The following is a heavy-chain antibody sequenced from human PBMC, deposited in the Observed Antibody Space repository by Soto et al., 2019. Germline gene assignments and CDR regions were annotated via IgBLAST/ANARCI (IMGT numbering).Heavy chain of an antibody. Sequence: ASVKVSCKASGYTFTSYDINWVRQATGQGLEWMGWMNPNSGNTGYAQKFQGRVTMTRNTSISTAYMELSSLRSEDTAVYYCARGHPGSSWYLGNYYYYYMDVWGKGTTVTVSS. CDR3: ARGHPGSSWYLGNYYYYYMDV. V-gene: IGHV1-8*01. CDR1: GYTFTSYD. J-gene: IGHJ6*03. D-gene: IGHD6-13*01. CDR2: MNPNSGNT.